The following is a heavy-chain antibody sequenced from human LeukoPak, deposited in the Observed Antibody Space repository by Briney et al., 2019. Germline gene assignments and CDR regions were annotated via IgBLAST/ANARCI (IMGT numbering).Heavy chain of an antibody. J-gene: IGHJ6*02. CDR3: ARDGFSSSWYPTYYYYYGMDV. CDR2: IWYDGSNK. V-gene: IGHV3-33*01. CDR1: GFTFSSYG. D-gene: IGHD6-13*01. Sequence: PGRSLRLSCAASGFTFSSYGMHWVRQAPGKGLEWVAVIWYDGSNKYYADSVKGRFTISRDNSKNTLCLQMNSLRAEDTAVYYCARDGFSSSWYPTYYYYYGMDVWGQGTTVTVSS.